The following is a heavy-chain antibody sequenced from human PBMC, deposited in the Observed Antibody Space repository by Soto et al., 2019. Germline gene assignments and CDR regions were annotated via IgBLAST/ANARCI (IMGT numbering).Heavy chain of an antibody. J-gene: IGHJ1*01. CDR3: ARDRGYGSGIRYFQH. CDR1: GFTFSDYY. CDR2: ISSSGSTI. Sequence: GGSLRLPCAASGFTFSDYYMSWIRQAPGKGLEWVSYISSSGSTIYYADSVKGRFTISRDNAKNSLYLQMNSLRAEDTAVYYCARDRGYGSGIRYFQHWGQGTLVTVSS. D-gene: IGHD2-15*01. V-gene: IGHV3-11*01.